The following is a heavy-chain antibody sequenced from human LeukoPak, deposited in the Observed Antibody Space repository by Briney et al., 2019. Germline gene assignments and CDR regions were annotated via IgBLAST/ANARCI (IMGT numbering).Heavy chain of an antibody. CDR3: ARDGAAGTRGTYYYYGMDV. Sequence: GGSLRLSCAASGFTFSSYAMSWVRQAPGKGLEWVSAISGSGGSTYYADSVKGRFTISRDNAKNSLYLQMNSLRAEDTAVYYCARDGAAGTRGTYYYYGMDVWGQGTTVTVSS. J-gene: IGHJ6*02. D-gene: IGHD6-13*01. V-gene: IGHV3-23*01. CDR2: ISGSGGST. CDR1: GFTFSSYA.